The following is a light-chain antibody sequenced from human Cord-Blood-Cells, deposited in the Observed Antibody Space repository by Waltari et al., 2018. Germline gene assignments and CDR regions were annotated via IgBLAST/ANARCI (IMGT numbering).Light chain of an antibody. Sequence: QSALTQPASVSGSPGQSXXXXXXXXXXXVXXXXXXXWYQQHPGKAPKLMIYEGSKRPSGVSNRFSGSKSGNTASLTISGLQAEDEADYYCCSYAGSSTWVFGGGTKLTVL. J-gene: IGLJ3*02. V-gene: IGLV2-23*01. CDR3: CSYAGSSTWV. CDR1: XXXVXXXXX. CDR2: EGS.